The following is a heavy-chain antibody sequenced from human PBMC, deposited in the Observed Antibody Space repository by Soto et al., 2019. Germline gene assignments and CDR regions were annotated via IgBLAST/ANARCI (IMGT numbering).Heavy chain of an antibody. CDR3: ARTSITMVRGVIINYYYYYGMDV. Sequence: SVKVSCKASGGTFSSYAISWVRQAPGQGLEWMGGIIPIFGTANYAQKFQGRVTITADESTSTAYMELSSLRSEDTAVYYCARTSITMVRGVIINYYYYYGMDVWGQGTTVTVSS. CDR2: IIPIFGTA. CDR1: GGTFSSYA. V-gene: IGHV1-69*13. J-gene: IGHJ6*02. D-gene: IGHD3-10*01.